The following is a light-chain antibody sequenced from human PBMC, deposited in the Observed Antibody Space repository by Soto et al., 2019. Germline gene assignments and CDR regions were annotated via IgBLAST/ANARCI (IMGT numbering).Light chain of an antibody. J-gene: IGLJ1*01. CDR2: EDN. CDR3: QSYHSSTPYV. V-gene: IGLV6-57*03. CDR1: SGSIASGY. Sequence: NFLLTQPHSVSESPGKTVTISCTRSSGSIASGYVQWYQQRPGSAPTTVIYEDNQRPSGVPDRFSGSMDTSSNSASLTISGLKTEDESDYYCQSYHSSTPYVFGTGTKLTVL.